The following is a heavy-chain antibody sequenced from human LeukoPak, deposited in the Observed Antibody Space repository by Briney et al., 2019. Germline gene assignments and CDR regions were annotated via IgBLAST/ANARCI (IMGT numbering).Heavy chain of an antibody. V-gene: IGHV4-39*01. Sequence: PSETLSLTCTVSGGSISSSSYYWGWIRQPPGKGLEWIGSIYYSGSTYHNPSLKSRVTISVDTSKNQFSLKLSSVTAADTAVYYCARQIYGSGSYSQYFDYWGQGTLVTVSS. CDR2: IYYSGST. D-gene: IGHD3-10*01. CDR1: GGSISSSSYY. J-gene: IGHJ4*02. CDR3: ARQIYGSGSYSQYFDY.